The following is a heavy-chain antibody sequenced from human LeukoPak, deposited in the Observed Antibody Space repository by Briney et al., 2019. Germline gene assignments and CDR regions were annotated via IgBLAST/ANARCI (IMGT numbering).Heavy chain of an antibody. V-gene: IGHV1-69*04. CDR1: GGTFSSYA. Sequence: ASVKVSCKTSGGTFSSYAISWVRQAPGQGLEWMGRIIPILGIANYAQKFQGRVTITADKSTSTAYMELSSLRSEDTAVYNCARGRDGDKFDYWGQGTLVTVSS. CDR2: IIPILGIA. J-gene: IGHJ4*02. D-gene: IGHD5-24*01. CDR3: ARGRDGDKFDY.